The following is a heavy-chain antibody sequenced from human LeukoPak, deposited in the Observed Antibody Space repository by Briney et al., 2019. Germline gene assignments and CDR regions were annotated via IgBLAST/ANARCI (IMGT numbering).Heavy chain of an antibody. D-gene: IGHD2-21*02. CDR3: ARDGGNSPDYYYYGMDV. CDR1: GYTFTSYG. Sequence: ASVKVSCKASGYTFTSYGISWVRQAPGKGLEWMGWISAYNGNTNYAQKLQGRVTITTDTSTSTAYMELRSLRSDDTAVYYCARDGGNSPDYYYYGMDVWGQGTTVTVSS. V-gene: IGHV1-18*01. J-gene: IGHJ6*02. CDR2: ISAYNGNT.